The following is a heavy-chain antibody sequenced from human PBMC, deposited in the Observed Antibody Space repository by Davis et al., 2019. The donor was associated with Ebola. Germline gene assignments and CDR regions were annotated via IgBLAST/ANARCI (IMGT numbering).Heavy chain of an antibody. Sequence: PGGSLRLSCKDSGNSFTSFWIGWVRQMPGKGLEWMGLIYTGDSDTRYSPSFRGQVTISADKSITTAYLHWSGLRASDTAMYYCASLRRTITGMDDAFDIWGQGTMVTVSS. J-gene: IGHJ3*02. CDR1: GNSFTSFW. D-gene: IGHD1-20*01. CDR2: IYTGDSDT. V-gene: IGHV5-51*01. CDR3: ASLRRTITGMDDAFDI.